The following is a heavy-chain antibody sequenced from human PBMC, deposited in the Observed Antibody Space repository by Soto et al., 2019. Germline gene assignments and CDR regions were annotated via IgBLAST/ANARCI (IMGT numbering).Heavy chain of an antibody. D-gene: IGHD3-10*01. Sequence: PSETLSLTYTVSNASISSRKWWTWVRQTPGKGLEWIGEIYHSGSINHNPSLKSRVTMSLDKSKNQFSLKMTSVTAADTAVYYCASKFGELLADAFDIWGQGTVVTVSS. V-gene: IGHV4-4*02. CDR3: ASKFGELLADAFDI. J-gene: IGHJ3*02. CDR1: NASISSRKW. CDR2: IYHSGSI.